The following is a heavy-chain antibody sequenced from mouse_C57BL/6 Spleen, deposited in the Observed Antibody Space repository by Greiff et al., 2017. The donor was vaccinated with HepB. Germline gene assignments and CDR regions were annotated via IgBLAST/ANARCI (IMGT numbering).Heavy chain of an antibody. J-gene: IGHJ4*01. CDR3: ARREDYGSSYGYAMDY. D-gene: IGHD1-1*01. CDR1: GFNIKDYY. CDR2: IDPEDGET. V-gene: IGHV14-2*01. Sequence: VQLKESGAELVKPGASVKLSCTASGFNIKDYYMHWVKQRTEQGLEWIGRIDPEDGETKYAPKFQGKATITADTSSNTAYLQLSSLTSEDTAVYYCARREDYGSSYGYAMDYWGQGTSVTVSS.